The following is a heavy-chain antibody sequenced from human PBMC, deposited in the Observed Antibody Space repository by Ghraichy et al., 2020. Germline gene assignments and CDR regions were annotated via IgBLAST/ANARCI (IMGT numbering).Heavy chain of an antibody. CDR2: ISWNSGSI. J-gene: IGHJ3*02. Sequence: GGSLRLSCAASGFTFDDYAMHWVRQAPGKGLEWVSGISWNSGSIGYADSVKGRFTISRDNAKNSLYLQMNSLRAEDTALYYCAKDSTVGYCSSTSCSTTGAFDIWGQGTMVTVSS. CDR3: AKDSTVGYCSSTSCSTTGAFDI. V-gene: IGHV3-9*01. D-gene: IGHD2-2*01. CDR1: GFTFDDYA.